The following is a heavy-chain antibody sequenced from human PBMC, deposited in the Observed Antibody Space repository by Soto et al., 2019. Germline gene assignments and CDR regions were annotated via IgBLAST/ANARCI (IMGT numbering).Heavy chain of an antibody. CDR3: ERGGWRQIDY. CDR1: GGSLSSYY. Sequence: QVQLQESGPGLVKPSATLSLTCPVSGGSLSSYYWRWIRQPPGKGLEWSGYIYYSGSTNYNPPRKSRVTKSADTSKTQCSQTLSSVTAADTAVYDCERGGWRQIDYWGQGTRVTVSS. J-gene: IGHJ4*02. V-gene: IGHV4-59*08. D-gene: IGHD3-3*01. CDR2: IYYSGST.